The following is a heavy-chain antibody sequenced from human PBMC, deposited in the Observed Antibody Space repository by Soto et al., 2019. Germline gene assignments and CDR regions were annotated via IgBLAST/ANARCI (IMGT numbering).Heavy chain of an antibody. V-gene: IGHV3-66*01. CDR3: ARAGNGYNSDAFDI. CDR1: GFTVSSNY. D-gene: IGHD5-12*01. J-gene: IGHJ3*02. CDR2: IYSGGST. Sequence: EVQLVESGGGLVQPGGSLRLSCAASGFTVSSNYMSWVRQAPGKGLEWVSVIYSGGSTYYADSVKGRFTISRDNSKNTLYLQMNSLRAEDTAVYYCARAGNGYNSDAFDIWGQGTMVTVSS.